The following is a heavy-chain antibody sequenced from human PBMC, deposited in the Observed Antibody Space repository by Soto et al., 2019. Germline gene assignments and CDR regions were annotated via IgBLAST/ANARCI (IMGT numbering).Heavy chain of an antibody. CDR3: ARGPPRYITMVRGVISGYDY. CDR2: INHSGST. Sequence: SETLSLTCAVYGGSFSGYYWSWIRQPPGKGLEWIGEINHSGSTNYNPSLKSRVTISVDTSKNQFSLKLSSVTAADTAVYYCARGPPRYITMVRGVISGYDYWGQGTLVTVSS. J-gene: IGHJ4*02. D-gene: IGHD3-10*01. V-gene: IGHV4-34*01. CDR1: GGSFSGYY.